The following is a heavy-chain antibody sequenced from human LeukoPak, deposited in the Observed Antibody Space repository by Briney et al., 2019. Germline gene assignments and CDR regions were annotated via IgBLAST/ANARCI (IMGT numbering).Heavy chain of an antibody. CDR1: GFTFSKYA. J-gene: IGHJ4*02. Sequence: PGGSLRLSCAASGFTFSKYAMSWVRQAPGKGLEWVSVITGSGGNTHYADSVKGRFTISRDNSKNTLYLQMNRLRAEDTAVYYCAKELTSERYLDYWGREPWSPSPQ. CDR3: AKELTSERYLDY. V-gene: IGHV3-23*01. D-gene: IGHD3-9*01. CDR2: ITGSGGNT.